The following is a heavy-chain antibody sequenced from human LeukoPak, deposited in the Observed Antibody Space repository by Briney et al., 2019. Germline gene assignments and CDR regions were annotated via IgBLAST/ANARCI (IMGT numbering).Heavy chain of an antibody. CDR1: GGSISSYY. D-gene: IGHD3-16*02. V-gene: IGHV4-59*01. CDR3: ARVGGGSYRPYYFDY. J-gene: IGHJ4*02. Sequence: KASETLSLTCTVSGGSISSYYWSWIRQPPGKGLEWIGYIYYSGSTNYNPSLKSRVTISVDTSKNQFSLKLSSVTAEDTAVYYCARVGGGSYRPYYFDYWGQGTLVTVSS. CDR2: IYYSGST.